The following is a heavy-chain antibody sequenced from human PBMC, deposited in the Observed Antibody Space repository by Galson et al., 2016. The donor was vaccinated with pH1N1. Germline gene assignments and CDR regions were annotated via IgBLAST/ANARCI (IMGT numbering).Heavy chain of an antibody. D-gene: IGHD3-3*01. J-gene: IGHJ4*02. CDR2: IYYSGNT. V-gene: IGHV4-39*01. Sequence: SETLSLTCTVSGGSISSSSFYWGWIRQPPGKGLEWIGSIYYSGNTYYNPSLKNRITISVDTSKNQFSLKVSSVTAADTAIYYCARHQSGVGGIPFAFDSWGQGTLVTVSS. CDR3: ARHQSGVGGIPFAFDS. CDR1: GGSISSSSFY.